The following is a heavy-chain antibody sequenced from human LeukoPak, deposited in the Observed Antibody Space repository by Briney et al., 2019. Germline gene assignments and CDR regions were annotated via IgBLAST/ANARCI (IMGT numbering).Heavy chain of an antibody. J-gene: IGHJ4*02. CDR1: GFAFSNYN. D-gene: IGHD5-24*01. CDR3: ARDGRMATTDTEQFDY. Sequence: GGSLRLSCAVSGFAFSNYNMNWVRQAPGKGLEWVSSISSSSSYIYYADSVKGRFTISRDNAKNSLYLQMNSLRAEDTAVYYCARDGRMATTDTEQFDYWGQGTLVTVSS. V-gene: IGHV3-21*01. CDR2: ISSSSSYI.